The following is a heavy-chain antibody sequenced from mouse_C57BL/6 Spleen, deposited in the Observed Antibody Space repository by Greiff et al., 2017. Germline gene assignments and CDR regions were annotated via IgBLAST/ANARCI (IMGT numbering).Heavy chain of an antibody. D-gene: IGHD2-5*01. Sequence: QVQLQQPGAELVKPGASVKMSCKASGYTFTSYWITWVKQRPGQGLEWIGDIYPGSGSTNYNEKFKSKATLTVDTSSSTAYMQLSSLTSEDSAVYYCARSPYYSNYGDAMDYWGQGTSVTVSS. CDR2: IYPGSGST. CDR1: GYTFTSYW. CDR3: ARSPYYSNYGDAMDY. V-gene: IGHV1-55*01. J-gene: IGHJ4*01.